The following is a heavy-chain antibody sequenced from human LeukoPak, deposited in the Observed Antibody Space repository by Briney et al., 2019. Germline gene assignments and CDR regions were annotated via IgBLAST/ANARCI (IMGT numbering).Heavy chain of an antibody. CDR3: ARGAAYCGADCSNWLDP. Sequence: SETLSLTCTVSGGSISSSNYYWGWFRQPPGKGLEWIGSMYYSGSTYYNPSLKSRVTISVDTSKNQFSLKLTSVTAADTAVYYCARGAAYCGADCSNWLDPWGQGTLVTVSS. CDR2: MYYSGST. D-gene: IGHD2-21*02. V-gene: IGHV4-39*01. CDR1: GGSISSSNYY. J-gene: IGHJ5*02.